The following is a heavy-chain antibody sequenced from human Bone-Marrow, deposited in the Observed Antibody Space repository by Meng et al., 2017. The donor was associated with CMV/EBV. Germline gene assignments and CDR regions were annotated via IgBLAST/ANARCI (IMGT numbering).Heavy chain of an antibody. D-gene: IGHD5-18*01. J-gene: IGHJ4*01. CDR2: FGSSGNT. CDR1: GFTFSSYA. V-gene: IGHV3-23*01. CDR3: AKRDTTKYFDS. Sequence: GGSLRLSCAASGFTFSSYAMSWVRQAPGKGLEWVSTFGSSGNTYYADSVKGRFTISRDNSKNTLFLQMNSLRAEDTAVFYCAKRDTTKYFDSWVHGILVTVSS.